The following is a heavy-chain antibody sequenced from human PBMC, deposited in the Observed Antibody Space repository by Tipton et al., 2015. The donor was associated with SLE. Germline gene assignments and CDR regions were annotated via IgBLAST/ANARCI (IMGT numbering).Heavy chain of an antibody. Sequence: TLSLTCNVSGVSISSSYWSWFRQPAGTGLELIGRIYTSGATDDNPSLKSRVTMSVDMSRNQIFLKMTSVTAADSAVYFCARVWLTNAFDIWGQGTRVTVSS. CDR3: ARVWLTNAFDI. CDR1: GVSISSSY. D-gene: IGHD3-9*01. CDR2: IYTSGAT. J-gene: IGHJ3*02. V-gene: IGHV4-4*07.